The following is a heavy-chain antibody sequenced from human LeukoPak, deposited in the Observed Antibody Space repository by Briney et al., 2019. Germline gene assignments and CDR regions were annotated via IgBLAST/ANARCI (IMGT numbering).Heavy chain of an antibody. CDR1: GYTLTELS. D-gene: IGHD3-10*01. J-gene: IGHJ4*02. V-gene: IGHV1-24*01. CDR3: ATATWFGELSADY. CDR2: FDPEDGET. Sequence: ASVKVSCKVSGYTLTELSIHWVRQAPGKGLEWMGGFDPEDGETIYAQKFQGRVTMTEDTSTDTAYMELSSLRSEDTAVYYCATATWFGELSADYWGQGTLVTVSS.